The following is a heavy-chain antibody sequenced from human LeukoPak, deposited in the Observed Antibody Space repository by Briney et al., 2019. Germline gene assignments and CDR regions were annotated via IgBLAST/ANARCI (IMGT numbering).Heavy chain of an antibody. CDR3: AFYYYDSSGYPDDY. D-gene: IGHD3-22*01. V-gene: IGHV3-23*01. Sequence: PGGSLRLSCAASGFTFSSYAMSWVRQAPGKGLEWSSAISGSGGSTYYADSVKGRSTISRDNSKNTLYLQMNSLRAEDTAVYYCAFYYYDSSGYPDDYWGQGTLVTVSS. CDR1: GFTFSSYA. J-gene: IGHJ4*02. CDR2: ISGSGGST.